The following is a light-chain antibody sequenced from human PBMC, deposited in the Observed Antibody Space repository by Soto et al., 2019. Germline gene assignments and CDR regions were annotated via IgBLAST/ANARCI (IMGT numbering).Light chain of an antibody. CDR3: QQSYSTPIT. Sequence: DIQMTQSPSSLSASVGDRVTITCRASQNINSYLNWYQQKPGKAPKVLIYAASSLQSGVPSRFSGSGSGTDFTLTISSLQPEDFATYSYQQSYSTPITFGGGTKVEIE. J-gene: IGKJ4*01. CDR2: AAS. CDR1: QNINSY. V-gene: IGKV1-39*01.